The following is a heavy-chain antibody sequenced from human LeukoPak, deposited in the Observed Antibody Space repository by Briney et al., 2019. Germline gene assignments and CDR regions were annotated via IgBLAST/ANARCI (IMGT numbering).Heavy chain of an antibody. V-gene: IGHV1-8*01. J-gene: IGHJ4*02. CDR2: MNPNSGNT. CDR1: GYTFTSYD. CDR3: ARGSGHYDFWSGHY. D-gene: IGHD3-3*01. Sequence: ASVKVSCKASGYTFTSYDINWVRQATGQGLEWMGWMNPNSGNTGYAQKFQGRVTMTRNTSISTAYMELSSLRSEDTAVYYCARGSGHYDFWSGHYWGQGTLVTVSS.